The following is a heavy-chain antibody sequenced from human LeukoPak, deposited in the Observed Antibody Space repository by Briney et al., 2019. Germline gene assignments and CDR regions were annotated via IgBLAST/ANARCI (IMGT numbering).Heavy chain of an antibody. D-gene: IGHD6-13*01. CDR2: IIPILGTA. CDR1: GGTFSSYA. CDR3: AREVSAYSSSPFDY. J-gene: IGHJ4*02. V-gene: IGHV1-69*05. Sequence: ASVKVSCKASGGTFSSYAISWVRQAPGQGLEWMGGIIPILGTANYAQKFQGRVTITTDESTSTAYMELSSLRSEDTAVYYCAREVSAYSSSPFDYWGQGTLVTVSS.